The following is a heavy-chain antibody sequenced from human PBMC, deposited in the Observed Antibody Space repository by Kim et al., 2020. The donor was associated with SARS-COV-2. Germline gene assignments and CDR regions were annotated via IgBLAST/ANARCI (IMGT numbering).Heavy chain of an antibody. Sequence: SETLSLTCTVSGGSISSYYWSWIRQPPGKGLEWIGYIYYSGSTNYNPSLKSRVTISVDTSKNQFSLKLSSVTAADTAVYYCPTVDHRGSNSLFDPWGQG. CDR2: IYYSGST. CDR3: PTVDHRGSNSLFDP. CDR1: GGSISSYY. V-gene: IGHV4-59*01. D-gene: IGHD6-13*01. J-gene: IGHJ5*02.